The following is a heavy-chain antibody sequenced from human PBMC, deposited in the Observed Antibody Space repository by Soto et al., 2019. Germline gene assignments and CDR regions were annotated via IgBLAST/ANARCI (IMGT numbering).Heavy chain of an antibody. CDR2: ISSSSSYI. CDR1: GFTFSSYS. Sequence: EVQLVESGGGLVKPGGSLSLSCAASGFTFSSYSMNWVRQAPGKGLEWVSSISSSSSYIYYADSVKGRFTISRDNAKNSLYLQMNSLRAEDTAVYYCARARGSGSRQLYYYYYMDVWGKGTTVTVSS. CDR3: ARARGSGSRQLYYYYYMDV. D-gene: IGHD3-10*01. J-gene: IGHJ6*03. V-gene: IGHV3-21*01.